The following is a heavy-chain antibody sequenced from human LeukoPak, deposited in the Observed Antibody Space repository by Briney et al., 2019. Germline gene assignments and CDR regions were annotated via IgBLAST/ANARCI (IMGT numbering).Heavy chain of an antibody. Sequence: GGSLRLSCAASGFTFSSYVMHWVRQAPGKGLEYVSAISTNGGGTYYASPVKGRFTISRDNSKNTLYLQMGSLRAEDMAVYYCARVGYSSSSAYFDYWGQGTLVTVSS. J-gene: IGHJ4*02. CDR3: ARVGYSSSSAYFDY. CDR1: GFTFSSYV. CDR2: ISTNGGGT. D-gene: IGHD6-6*01. V-gene: IGHV3-64*01.